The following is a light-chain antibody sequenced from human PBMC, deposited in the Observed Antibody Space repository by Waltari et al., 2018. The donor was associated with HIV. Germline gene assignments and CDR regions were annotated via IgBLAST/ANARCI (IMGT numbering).Light chain of an antibody. V-gene: IGLV2-23*02. CDR3: CSYVGVVNSCVR. CDR2: EVR. Sequence: QSALTQPASVSGSPGQSITNSCTGTSSNLVSWYQQHPGKAPTLIIYEVRQRPSGVSDPFSASKSGNTACLTIAGLQAEDEADYHCCSYVGVVNSCVRFGGGTKLTVL. J-gene: IGLJ2*01. CDR1: SSNL.